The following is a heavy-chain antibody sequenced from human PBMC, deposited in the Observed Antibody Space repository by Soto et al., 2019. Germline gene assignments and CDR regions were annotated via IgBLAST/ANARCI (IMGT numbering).Heavy chain of an antibody. D-gene: IGHD2-2*01. Sequence: EVQLVESGGDLVKPGGSLRLSCVVSGFTFRNAWMSWVRQAPGRGLEWIGRIKPIADGGTAEDAAPMKGRFSLSRDDSKDTLFLHMDNLNTEDTGLYFCTTVYCATTSCFAPFDFWGQGTLVTVSS. CDR1: GFTFRNAW. CDR2: IKPIADGGTA. CDR3: TTVYCATTSCFAPFDF. J-gene: IGHJ4*02. V-gene: IGHV3-15*01.